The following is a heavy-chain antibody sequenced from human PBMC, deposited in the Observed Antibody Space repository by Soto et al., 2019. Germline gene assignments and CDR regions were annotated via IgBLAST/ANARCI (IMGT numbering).Heavy chain of an antibody. CDR3: ARGGPGDWNYHYYYYMDV. D-gene: IGHD1-1*01. CDR2: IYYSGST. J-gene: IGHJ6*03. V-gene: IGHV4-59*01. Sequence: SETLSLTCTVSGGSISSYYWSWIRQPPGKGLECIGYIYYSGSTNYNPSLESRVTISVDTSKNQFSLKLSSVTAADTAVYYCARGGPGDWNYHYYYYMDVWGKGTTVTVSS. CDR1: GGSISSYY.